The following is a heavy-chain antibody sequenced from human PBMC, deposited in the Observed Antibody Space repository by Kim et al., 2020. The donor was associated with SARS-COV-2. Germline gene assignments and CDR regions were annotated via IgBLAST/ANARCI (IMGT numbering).Heavy chain of an antibody. D-gene: IGHD3-3*01. J-gene: IGHJ4*02. CDR3: ARGSMLQWIFSYFDF. Sequence: DSVKGRFTISRDNSKNTLYLQMNSLGAEDTAVYYCARGSMLQWIFSYFDFWGQGTLVTVSS. V-gene: IGHV3-30*01.